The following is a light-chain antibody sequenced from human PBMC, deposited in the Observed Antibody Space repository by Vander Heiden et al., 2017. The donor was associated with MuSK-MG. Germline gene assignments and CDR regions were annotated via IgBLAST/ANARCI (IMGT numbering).Light chain of an antibody. J-gene: IGKJ1*01. CDR1: QSISRY. Sequence: DIQMTQSPSSLSASVGDRVTITCRASQSISRYLNWYQQKPGKAPKLLIYSTSTLQSGVPSRFSGRGTGTDFTLTISRLQPEDFATYYCQQSDSYPRAFGQGTKVEVK. V-gene: IGKV1-39*01. CDR2: STS. CDR3: QQSDSYPRA.